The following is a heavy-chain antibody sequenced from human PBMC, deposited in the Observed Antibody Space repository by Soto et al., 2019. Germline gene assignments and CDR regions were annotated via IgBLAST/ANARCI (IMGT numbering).Heavy chain of an antibody. CDR1: VFRFSDYA. D-gene: IGHD3-16*01. Sequence: WGSLRLSCATSVFRFSDYAMNWVRQAPGKGLEWVSSISGSGGTTYYADSVKGRFTISRDNSKNTVYLQMHSLRADDTAVYYCAKDRVIITGAPLDYWGQGTLVTVSS. J-gene: IGHJ4*02. CDR2: ISGSGGTT. CDR3: AKDRVIITGAPLDY. V-gene: IGHV3-23*01.